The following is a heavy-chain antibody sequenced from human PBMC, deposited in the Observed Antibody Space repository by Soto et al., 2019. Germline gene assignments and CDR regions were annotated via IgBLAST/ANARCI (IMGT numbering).Heavy chain of an antibody. CDR2: IIPIFGTA. J-gene: IGHJ6*02. V-gene: IGHV1-69*01. CDR3: ARSALSSSWGNYYGMDV. CDR1: GGTFSSYA. D-gene: IGHD6-13*01. Sequence: VKGSCKASGGTFSSYAISWVRQAPGQGLEWMGGIIPIFGTANYAQKFQGRVTITADESTSTAYMELSSLRSEDTAVYHCARSALSSSWGNYYGMDVWGQGTTVTVSS.